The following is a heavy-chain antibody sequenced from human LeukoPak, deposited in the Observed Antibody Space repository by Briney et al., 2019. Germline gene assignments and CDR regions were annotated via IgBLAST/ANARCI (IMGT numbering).Heavy chain of an antibody. Sequence: GGSLRLSCAASGITFSAYSLNWIRQAPGKGLEWVATITGDSTYISHADSVKGRFIISRDNAKNSVYLQMNSLRAEDTAVYYCARDRGDFWSGYYTFDYWGQGTLVTVSS. J-gene: IGHJ4*02. V-gene: IGHV3-21*04. CDR3: ARDRGDFWSGYYTFDY. D-gene: IGHD3-3*01. CDR1: GITFSAYS. CDR2: ITGDSTYI.